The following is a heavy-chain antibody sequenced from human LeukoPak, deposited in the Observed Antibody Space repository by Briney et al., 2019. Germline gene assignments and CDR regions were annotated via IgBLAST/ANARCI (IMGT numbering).Heavy chain of an antibody. V-gene: IGHV4-59*08. Sequence: SETLSLTCTVSGGSISSYYWSWIRQPPGKGLEWIGYTYYSVSTKYNPSLKSRVTISGDTSKNQFSLNVSSVTAADTAVYYCARHHSSGWSQFDYWGQGTLVTVSS. CDR2: TYYSVST. D-gene: IGHD6-19*01. CDR1: GGSISSYY. CDR3: ARHHSSGWSQFDY. J-gene: IGHJ4*02.